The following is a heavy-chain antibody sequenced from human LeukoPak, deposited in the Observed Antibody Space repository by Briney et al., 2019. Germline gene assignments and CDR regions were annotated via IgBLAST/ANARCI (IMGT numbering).Heavy chain of an antibody. CDR2: INAGNGNT. D-gene: IGHD6-13*01. CDR3: ARSEAAAGNFGYFDY. J-gene: IGHJ4*02. Sequence: GASVKVSCKASGYTSTSYAMHWVRQAPGQRLEWMGWINAGNGNTKYSQKFQGRVTITRDTSASTAYMELSSLRSEDTAVYYCARSEAAAGNFGYFDYWGQGTLVTVSS. V-gene: IGHV1-3*01. CDR1: GYTSTSYA.